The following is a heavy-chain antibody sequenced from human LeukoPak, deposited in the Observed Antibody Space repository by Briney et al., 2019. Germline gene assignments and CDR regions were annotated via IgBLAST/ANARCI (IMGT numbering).Heavy chain of an antibody. V-gene: IGHV3-74*01. CDR1: GFTFSNYW. Sequence: PGGSLRLSCAASGFTFSNYWMHWVRQAPGKGLVWVSRINSDGINTSYADSVKGRFTISRDNSKNTLYLQMNSLRADDTAVYYCAREATVVTYFDYWGQGTLVTVSS. D-gene: IGHD4-23*01. CDR2: INSDGINT. J-gene: IGHJ4*02. CDR3: AREATVVTYFDY.